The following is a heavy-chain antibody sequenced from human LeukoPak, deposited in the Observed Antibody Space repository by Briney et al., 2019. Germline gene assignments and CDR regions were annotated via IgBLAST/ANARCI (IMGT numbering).Heavy chain of an antibody. V-gene: IGHV4-39*01. CDR1: GGSISGSIYY. Sequence: SETLSLTCTVSGGSISGSIYYWGWIRQPPGKGLEWIGSIYYHGATYYNPSLKSRVTISVDTSKNQFSLKLNSVTAADTAVYYCARRDGVGATNNWFDPWGQGTLVTVSS. D-gene: IGHD1-26*01. CDR2: IYYHGAT. CDR3: ARRDGVGATNNWFDP. J-gene: IGHJ5*02.